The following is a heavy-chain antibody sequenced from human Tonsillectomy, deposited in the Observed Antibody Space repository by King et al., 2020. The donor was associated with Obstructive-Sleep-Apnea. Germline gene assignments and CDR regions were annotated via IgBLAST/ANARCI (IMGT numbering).Heavy chain of an antibody. V-gene: IGHV3-23*04. CDR1: GFTFSSYG. CDR3: AKNTFYDFWSERNWFDP. D-gene: IGHD3-3*01. Sequence: VQLVESGGDLVQPGGSLRLSCAASGFTFSSYGMSWVRQAPGKGLEWVSAISGNGGSTYYADSVKGRFTISRDNSKNTLYLQINSLRADDTAVYYCAKNTFYDFWSERNWFDPWGQGTLVTVSS. J-gene: IGHJ5*02. CDR2: ISGNGGST.